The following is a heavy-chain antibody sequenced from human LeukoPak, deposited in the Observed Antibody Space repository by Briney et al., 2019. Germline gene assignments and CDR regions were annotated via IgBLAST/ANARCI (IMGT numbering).Heavy chain of an antibody. Sequence: ASVKVSCKASGYTFTSYGISWVRQAPGQGLEWMGWISAYNGNTNYAQKLQGRVTMTTDTSTSTAYMELRSLRPDDTAVYYCATHRWGIVGATNWGQGTLVTVSS. D-gene: IGHD1-26*01. CDR3: ATHRWGIVGATN. V-gene: IGHV1-18*01. CDR1: GYTFTSYG. CDR2: ISAYNGNT. J-gene: IGHJ4*02.